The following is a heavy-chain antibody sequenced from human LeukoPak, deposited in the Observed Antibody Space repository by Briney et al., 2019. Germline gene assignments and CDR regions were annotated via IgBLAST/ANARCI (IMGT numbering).Heavy chain of an antibody. CDR1: GYSISSGYY. CDR2: IYHSGST. Sequence: SETLSLTCTVSGYSISSGYYWGWIRQPPGKGLEWIGSIYHSGSTYYNPSLKSRVTISVDTSKNQFSLKLSSVTAADTAVYYCARHYSRQDGMDVWGQGTTVTVSS. V-gene: IGHV4-38-2*02. D-gene: IGHD5-18*01. CDR3: ARHYSRQDGMDV. J-gene: IGHJ6*02.